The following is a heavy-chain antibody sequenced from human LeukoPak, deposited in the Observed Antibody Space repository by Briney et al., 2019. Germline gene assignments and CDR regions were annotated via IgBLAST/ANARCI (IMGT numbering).Heavy chain of an antibody. V-gene: IGHV3-48*01. CDR3: ARENQNVLRFLEWLSYFDY. D-gene: IGHD3-3*01. J-gene: IGHJ4*02. Sequence: PGGSLRLSCAASGFTFSNYEMNWVRQAPGKGLEWVSYISSSSSTIYYADSVKGRFTISRDNAKNSLYLQMNSLRAEDTAVYYCARENQNVLRFLEWLSYFDYWGQGTLVTVSS. CDR1: GFTFSNYE. CDR2: ISSSSSTI.